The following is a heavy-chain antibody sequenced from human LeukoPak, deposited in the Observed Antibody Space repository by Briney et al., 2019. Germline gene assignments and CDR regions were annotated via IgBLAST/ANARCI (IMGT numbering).Heavy chain of an antibody. CDR3: ARAGDAFDI. J-gene: IGHJ3*02. CDR1: GFTFSSYG. CDR2: ISYDGSNK. V-gene: IGHV3-30*03. Sequence: GGSLRLSCAASGFTFSSYGMHWVRQAPGKGLEWVAVISYDGSNKYYADSVKGRFTISRDNSKNTLYLQMNSLRAEDTAVYYCARAGDAFDIWGQGTMVTVSS.